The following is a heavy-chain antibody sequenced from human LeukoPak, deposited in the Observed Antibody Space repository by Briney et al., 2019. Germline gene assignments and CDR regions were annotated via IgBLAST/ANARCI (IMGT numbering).Heavy chain of an antibody. CDR1: GFTFSSYW. CDR2: IWYDGSNK. Sequence: GGSLRLSCAASGFTFSSYWMSWVRQAPGKGLEWVAVIWYDGSNKYYADSVKGRFTISRDNSKNTLYLQMNSLRAEDTAVYYCARGQYSSGYYGYDAFDIWGQGTMVTVSS. D-gene: IGHD3-22*01. J-gene: IGHJ3*02. V-gene: IGHV3-33*08. CDR3: ARGQYSSGYYGYDAFDI.